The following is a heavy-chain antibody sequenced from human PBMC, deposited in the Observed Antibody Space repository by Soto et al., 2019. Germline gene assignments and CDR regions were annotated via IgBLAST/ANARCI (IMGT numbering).Heavy chain of an antibody. J-gene: IGHJ4*02. CDR3: AKGTCKSGGSCYSTSDY. V-gene: IGHV3-23*01. Sequence: VGSLRLSCAASGFTFSSYAMSWVRQAPGKGLEWVSGISGSGGSTYYADSVKGRFTISRDNSESSLFLQMNSLRAEDTAIYYCAKGTCKSGGSCYSTSDYWGQGTLVTVSS. D-gene: IGHD2-15*01. CDR2: ISGSGGST. CDR1: GFTFSSYA.